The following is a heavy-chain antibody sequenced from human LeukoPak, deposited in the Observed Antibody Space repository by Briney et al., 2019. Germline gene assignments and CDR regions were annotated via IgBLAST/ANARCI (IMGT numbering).Heavy chain of an antibody. CDR1: GFPFSIYW. CDR2: ISSSGSTI. CDR3: ARAGHSSGYNWFDP. V-gene: IGHV3-11*01. J-gene: IGHJ5*02. D-gene: IGHD3-22*01. Sequence: GGSLRLSCAVSGFPFSIYWMSWIRQAPGKGLEWVSYISSSGSTIYYADSVKGRFTISRDNAKNSLYLQMNSLRAEDTAVYYCARAGHSSGYNWFDPWGQGTLVTVSS.